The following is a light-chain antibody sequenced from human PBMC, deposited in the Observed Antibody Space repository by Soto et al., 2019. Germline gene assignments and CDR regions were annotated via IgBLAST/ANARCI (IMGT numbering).Light chain of an antibody. V-gene: IGKV3-15*01. CDR3: QHCQPYGDSPPLT. CDR2: DAS. CDR1: QSVSSR. J-gene: IGKJ4*01. Sequence: EIVMTQSPATLSVSPGERATLSCRASQSVSSRLAWYQQKRGQAPRLLIYDASTRATGIPARFSGSGSGTEFNLTISSLQSEDSAVYYCQHCQPYGDSPPLTFGGGTKVDIK.